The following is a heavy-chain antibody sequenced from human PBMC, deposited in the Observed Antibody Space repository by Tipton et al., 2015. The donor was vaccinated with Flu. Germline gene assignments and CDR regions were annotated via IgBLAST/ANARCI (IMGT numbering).Heavy chain of an antibody. CDR2: ISGSGDST. Sequence: SLRLSCAASGFTFSSYAMSWVRQAPGKGLEWVSAISGSGDSTDYADSVKGRFTISRDNSKNTLYLQMNSLRAEDTAVYYCAKRRYSSGGTFDYWGQGTLVTVSS. D-gene: IGHD6-19*01. V-gene: IGHV3-23*01. J-gene: IGHJ4*02. CDR3: AKRRYSSGGTFDY. CDR1: GFTFSSYA.